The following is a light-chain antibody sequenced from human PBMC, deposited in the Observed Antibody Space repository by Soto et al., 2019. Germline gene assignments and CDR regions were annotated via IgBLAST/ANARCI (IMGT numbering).Light chain of an antibody. V-gene: IGKV4-1*01. CDR1: QIVLYSSNNKNY. CDR2: WAS. Sequence: LMNPSPDALSVSMGARATINCKSSQIVLYSSNNKNYLAWYQQKPGQPPKLLIYWASTRESGVPDRFSGSGSGTDFTLTISSLQAEDVAVYYSQQYYSPPLRFAQGTRVEI. CDR3: QQYYSPPLR. J-gene: IGKJ5*01.